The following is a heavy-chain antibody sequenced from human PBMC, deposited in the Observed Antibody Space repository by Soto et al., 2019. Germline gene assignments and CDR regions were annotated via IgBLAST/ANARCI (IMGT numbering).Heavy chain of an antibody. CDR2: ISAYNGNT. V-gene: IGHV1-18*01. Sequence: QVQLVQSGAEVKKPGASVKVSCKASGYTFTSYGISWVRQAPGQGLEWMGWISAYNGNTNYAQKLQGRVTMTTDTAASTAYMEWRSLRSDDTAVYYCARENGDYVTEILGYYYYGMDVWGQGTTVTVSS. CDR1: GYTFTSYG. D-gene: IGHD4-17*01. J-gene: IGHJ6*02. CDR3: ARENGDYVTEILGYYYYGMDV.